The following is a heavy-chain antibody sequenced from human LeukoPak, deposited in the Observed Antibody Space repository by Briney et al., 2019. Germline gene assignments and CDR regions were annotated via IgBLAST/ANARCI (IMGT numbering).Heavy chain of an antibody. Sequence: SVKVSCKASGFTFTSSAVQWVRQARGQRLEWIGWIVVGSGNTNYAQKFLERVTITRDMSTSTAYMELSSLRSEDTAVYYCAADNRLITMVRGVNPYYYGMDVWGQGTTVTVSS. J-gene: IGHJ6*02. CDR1: GFTFTSSA. CDR3: AADNRLITMVRGVNPYYYGMDV. CDR2: IVVGSGNT. V-gene: IGHV1-58*01. D-gene: IGHD3-10*01.